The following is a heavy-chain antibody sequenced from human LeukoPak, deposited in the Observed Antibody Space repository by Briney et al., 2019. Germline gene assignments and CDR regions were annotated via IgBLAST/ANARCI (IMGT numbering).Heavy chain of an antibody. V-gene: IGHV1-2*02. CDR1: GYTSTGHY. CDR2: INPDSGGT. D-gene: IGHD6-19*01. Sequence: GASVKVSCKASGYTSTGHYMHWVRQAPGQGLEWMGWINPDSGGTNYAQKFQARVTMTRDTSISTAYMELSRLRSDDTAVYYCARVGIAVAGPKDYWGQGTLVTVSS. J-gene: IGHJ4*02. CDR3: ARVGIAVAGPKDY.